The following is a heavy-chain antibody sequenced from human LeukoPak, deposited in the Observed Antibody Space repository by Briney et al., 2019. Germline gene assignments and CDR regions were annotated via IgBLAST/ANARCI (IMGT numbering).Heavy chain of an antibody. Sequence: GRSLRLSCAASGFTFDDYGMHWVRQAPGRGLEWVSGISWNSATIGYADSVKGRFTISRDNAKNSLYLQVNSLRPEDTALYYCAKASRDSGGYYYFDYWGQGTVVTVSS. CDR3: AKASRDSGGYYYFDY. D-gene: IGHD3-22*01. CDR1: GFTFDDYG. J-gene: IGHJ4*02. CDR2: ISWNSATI. V-gene: IGHV3-9*01.